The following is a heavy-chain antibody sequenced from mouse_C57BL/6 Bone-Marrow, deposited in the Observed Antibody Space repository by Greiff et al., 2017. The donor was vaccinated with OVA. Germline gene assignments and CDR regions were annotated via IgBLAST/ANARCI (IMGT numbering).Heavy chain of an antibody. CDR3: ARGDYGFYAMDY. CDR1: GYTFTSYG. CDR2: IYPRSGNT. V-gene: IGHV1-81*01. Sequence: VKLVESGAELARPGASVKLSCKASGYTFTSYGISWVKQRTGQGLEWIGEIYPRSGNTYYNEKFKGKATLTADKSSSTAYMELRSLTSEDSAVYFCARGDYGFYAMDYWGQGTSVTVSS. D-gene: IGHD1-2*01. J-gene: IGHJ4*01.